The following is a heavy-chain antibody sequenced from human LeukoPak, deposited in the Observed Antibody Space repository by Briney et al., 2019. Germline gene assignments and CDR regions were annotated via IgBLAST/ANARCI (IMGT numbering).Heavy chain of an antibody. CDR3: AREILGYYDNYFDY. Sequence: SQTLSLTCTISGDSVSSNSAAWNWIRQSPSRGLEWLGRTYYRSKWYNDYAVSVKSRITFNPDTSKNQFSLKLSSVTAADTAVYYCAREILGYYDNYFDYWGQGTLVTVSS. CDR1: GDSVSSNSAA. J-gene: IGHJ4*02. V-gene: IGHV6-1*01. D-gene: IGHD3-22*01. CDR2: TYYRSKWYN.